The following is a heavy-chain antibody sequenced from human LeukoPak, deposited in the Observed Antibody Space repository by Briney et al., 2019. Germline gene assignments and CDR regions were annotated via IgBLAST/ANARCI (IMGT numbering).Heavy chain of an antibody. CDR2: IYYSGST. Sequence: PSETLSLTCTVSGGSISSYYWSWIRQPPGTGLEWIGYIYYSGSTNYNPSLKSRVTISVDTSKNQFSLKLSSVTAADTAVYYCARVVAAPYYFDYWGQGTLVTVSS. V-gene: IGHV4-59*01. J-gene: IGHJ4*02. CDR1: GGSISSYY. CDR3: ARVVAAPYYFDY. D-gene: IGHD2-15*01.